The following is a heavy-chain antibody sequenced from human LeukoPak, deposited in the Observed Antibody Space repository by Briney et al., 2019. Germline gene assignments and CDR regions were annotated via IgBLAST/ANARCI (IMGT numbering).Heavy chain of an antibody. V-gene: IGHV4-39*01. J-gene: IGHJ4*02. Sequence: SETLSLTCTVSGGSISSSSYYWGWIRQPPGKGLEWIGSIYYSGSTYYNPSLKSRVTISVDTSKNQFSLKLGSVTAADTAVYYCARRFRTTTYYYDSSEYYFDYWGQGTLVTVSS. CDR3: ARRFRTTTYYYDSSEYYFDY. CDR2: IYYSGST. D-gene: IGHD3-22*01. CDR1: GGSISSSSYY.